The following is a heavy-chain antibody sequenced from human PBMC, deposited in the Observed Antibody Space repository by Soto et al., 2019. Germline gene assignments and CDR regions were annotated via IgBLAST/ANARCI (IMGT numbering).Heavy chain of an antibody. Sequence: SQTLSLTCAISGDSVSSNSVAWNWIRRSPSRGLEWLGRTYYRSKWYIEYAVSLKSRITINPDTSKNRFSLQLNSVTPEDTAVYYCARTKGYLDYWGQGTLVTVSS. J-gene: IGHJ4*02. CDR3: ARTKGYLDY. CDR2: TYYRSKWYI. V-gene: IGHV6-1*01. CDR1: GDSVSSNSVA.